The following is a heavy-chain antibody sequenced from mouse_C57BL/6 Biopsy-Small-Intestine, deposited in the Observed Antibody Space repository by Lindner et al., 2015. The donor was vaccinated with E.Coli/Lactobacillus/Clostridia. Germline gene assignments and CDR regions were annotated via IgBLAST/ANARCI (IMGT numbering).Heavy chain of an antibody. CDR3: ARSYYDYLDF. V-gene: IGHV1-42*01. Sequence: VQLQESGPELVKPGASVKISCKASGYSFTGYYMDWVKQSPEKSLEWIGEINPTTGATTYNQKFKAKATLTVDKSSSTAYMQLKSLTSEDSAVYYCARSYYDYLDFWGQGTTLTVSS. CDR1: GYSFTGYY. CDR2: INPTTGAT. J-gene: IGHJ2*01. D-gene: IGHD2-4*01.